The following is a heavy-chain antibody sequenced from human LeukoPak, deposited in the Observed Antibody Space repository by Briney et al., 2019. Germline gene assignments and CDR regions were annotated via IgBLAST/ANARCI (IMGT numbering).Heavy chain of an antibody. CDR2: ISYDGSNK. CDR1: GFTFSSYS. J-gene: IGHJ6*01. V-gene: IGHV3-30*03. CDR3: ATTDKNRYYINV. D-gene: IGHD2-21*01. Sequence: GGSLRLSCAASGFTFSSYSMNWVRQAPGKGLEWVAVISYDGSNKYYADSVKGRFTISRDNSKNTLYLQMNSLRAEDTAVYYCATTDKNRYYINVWGPGTTVIVSS.